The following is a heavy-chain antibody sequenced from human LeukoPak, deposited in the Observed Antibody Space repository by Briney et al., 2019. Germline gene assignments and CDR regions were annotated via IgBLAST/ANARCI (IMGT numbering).Heavy chain of an antibody. CDR1: GGPISSGSYY. Sequence: SETLSLTCTVSGGPISSGSYYWSWIRQPAGKGLEWIGRVYTSGSTNYNPSLKSRVTISVDTSKNQFSLKLSSVTAADTAVYYCAGPEESYFDYWGQGTLVTVSS. CDR2: VYTSGST. J-gene: IGHJ4*02. CDR3: AGPEESYFDY. D-gene: IGHD1-14*01. V-gene: IGHV4-61*02.